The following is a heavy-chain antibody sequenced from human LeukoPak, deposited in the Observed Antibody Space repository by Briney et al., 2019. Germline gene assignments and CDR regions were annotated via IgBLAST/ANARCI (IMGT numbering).Heavy chain of an antibody. J-gene: IGHJ4*02. D-gene: IGHD3-16*02. CDR2: ITWNGDTT. V-gene: IGHV3-43D*03. Sequence: GGSLRLSCAASGFDFENSAMHWVRQAPGKGLEWVSLITWNGDTTYYAASVKGRFTISRDNSKNSLYLQMNSLRAEGTAFYYCSKGLAFIGYTFDYWGQGTLVTVSS. CDR1: GFDFENSA. CDR3: SKGLAFIGYTFDY.